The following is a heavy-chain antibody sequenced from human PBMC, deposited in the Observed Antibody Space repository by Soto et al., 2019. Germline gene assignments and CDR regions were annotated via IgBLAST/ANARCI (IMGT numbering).Heavy chain of an antibody. J-gene: IGHJ4*02. CDR1: GFTFNSYG. CDR2: ISYDGSIK. V-gene: IGHV3-30*18. Sequence: QVQLVESGGGVVQPAKSLRLSCAASGFTFNSYGMHWVRQAPGKGLEWVAVISYDGSIKYYADSVKGRFTISRDNSKNTLYLQMNSLRADDMAVYYCANTYCSGGSCYPFYFDYWGQGTLVTVSS. D-gene: IGHD2-15*01. CDR3: ANTYCSGGSCYPFYFDY.